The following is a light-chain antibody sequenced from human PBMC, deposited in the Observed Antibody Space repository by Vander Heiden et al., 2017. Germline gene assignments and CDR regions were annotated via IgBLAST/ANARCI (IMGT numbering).Light chain of an antibody. CDR2: DTD. J-gene: IGLJ1*01. CDR3: QSFDDGLSGSVV. CDR1: RSNIGAQYG. Sequence: SVLTQPPSVSGAPGQRVHIRCTRSRSNIGAQYGVHWYQILPGTAAKVVIYDTDHRPSVGPDRLSDSKSGTSAAPATTALEPEDEGDDYFQSFDDGLSGSVVFGTGTKVTVL. V-gene: IGLV1-40*01.